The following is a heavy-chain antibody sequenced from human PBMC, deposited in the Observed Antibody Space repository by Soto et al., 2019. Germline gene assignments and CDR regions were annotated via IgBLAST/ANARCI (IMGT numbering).Heavy chain of an antibody. J-gene: IGHJ4*02. CDR2: ISGSGGST. Sequence: GGSLRLSCAASGFTFSSYAMSWVRQAPGKGLEWVSAISGSGGSTYYADSVKGRFTISRDNSKNTLYLQMNSLRAEDTAVYYCANQWDPGSYFDYWGQGTLVTVSS. CDR3: ANQWDPGSYFDY. V-gene: IGHV3-23*01. D-gene: IGHD1-26*01. CDR1: GFTFSSYA.